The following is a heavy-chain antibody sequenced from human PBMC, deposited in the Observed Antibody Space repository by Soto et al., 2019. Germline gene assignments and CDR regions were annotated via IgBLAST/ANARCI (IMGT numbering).Heavy chain of an antibody. Sequence: ASVKVSCKASGYTFTSYGISWVRQAPGQGLEWMGWISAYNGNTNYAQKLQGRVTMTTDTSTSTAYMELRSLRSDDTAVYYCASDGERVAALAYFDYWGQGTLVTVSS. D-gene: IGHD6-6*01. J-gene: IGHJ4*02. CDR3: ASDGERVAALAYFDY. CDR1: GYTFTSYG. CDR2: ISAYNGNT. V-gene: IGHV1-18*01.